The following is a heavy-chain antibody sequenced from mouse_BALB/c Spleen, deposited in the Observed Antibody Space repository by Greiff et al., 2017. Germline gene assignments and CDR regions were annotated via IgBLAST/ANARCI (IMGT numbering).Heavy chain of an antibody. Sequence: EVKVVESGGGLVQPGGSLKLSCAASGFTFSSYGMSWVRQTPDKRLELVATINSNGGSTYYPDSVKGRFTISRDNAKNSLYLQMSSLKSEDTAMYYCARVYGSSYFAYWGQGTLVTVSA. J-gene: IGHJ3*01. CDR1: GFTFSSYG. V-gene: IGHV5-6-3*01. D-gene: IGHD1-1*01. CDR2: INSNGGST. CDR3: ARVYGSSYFAY.